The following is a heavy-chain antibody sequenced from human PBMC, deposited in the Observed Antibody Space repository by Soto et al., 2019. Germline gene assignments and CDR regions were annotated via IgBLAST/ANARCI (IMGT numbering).Heavy chain of an antibody. CDR1: NTSISSSNW. Sequence: QVQLQESGPSLVKPSGTLSLTCVITNTSISSSNWWSWVRQPPGKGLEWIGEVYHTGRTNYAPSLKSRVTMSIDKSNNRFSLRLTSWTAADTAVYYCVRDEAHYDILTGSSLGRAFDIWGQGTMVTVSS. D-gene: IGHD3-9*01. J-gene: IGHJ3*02. V-gene: IGHV4-4*02. CDR3: VRDEAHYDILTGSSLGRAFDI. CDR2: VYHTGRT.